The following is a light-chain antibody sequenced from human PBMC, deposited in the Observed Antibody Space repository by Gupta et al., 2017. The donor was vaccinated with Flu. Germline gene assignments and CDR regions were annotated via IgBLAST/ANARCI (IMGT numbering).Light chain of an antibody. J-gene: IGKJ1*01. Sequence: SPDTVSLCRGERDNHSWSASEYVSIYVAVYEQNPGQAPSPLIYDASNRATGIPARFRGSGCGTDFTLTSSRLEPEDVAVYCCQQRSNSFSFGQGTKVEIK. CDR1: EYVSIY. CDR3: QQRSNSFS. CDR2: DAS. V-gene: IGKV3-11*01.